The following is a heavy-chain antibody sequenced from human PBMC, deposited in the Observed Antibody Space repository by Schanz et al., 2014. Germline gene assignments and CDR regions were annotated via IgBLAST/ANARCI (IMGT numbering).Heavy chain of an antibody. CDR3: ARDRLECGAECYSVEVFEI. CDR1: GFTFSDHY. CDR2: SRNKGHSYTS. D-gene: IGHD2-21*01. J-gene: IGHJ4*02. Sequence: VQLVESGGGVVRPGRSLRLSCAASGFTFSDHYMDWVRQAPGKGLEWVGHSRNKGHSYTSEYAASVKGRFTISRDESESSLYLQMDSLTAEDTAVYYCARDRLECGAECYSVEVFEIWGQGTLVIVAS. V-gene: IGHV3-72*01.